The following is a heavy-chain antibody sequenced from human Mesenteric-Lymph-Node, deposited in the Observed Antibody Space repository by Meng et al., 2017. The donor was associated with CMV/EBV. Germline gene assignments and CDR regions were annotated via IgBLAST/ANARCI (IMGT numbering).Heavy chain of an antibody. J-gene: IGHJ5*02. CDR3: ARAPQDGYGFDP. D-gene: IGHD5-24*01. CDR1: GDGVSGNSAA. CDR2: TYYRSKWYN. Sequence: SGDGVSGNSAAWSWIRQSPSRGLEWLGRTYYRSKWYNDYAVSVKSRITINPDTSKNQFSLQLNSVTPEDTAVYYCARAPQDGYGFDPWGQGTLVTVS. V-gene: IGHV6-1*01.